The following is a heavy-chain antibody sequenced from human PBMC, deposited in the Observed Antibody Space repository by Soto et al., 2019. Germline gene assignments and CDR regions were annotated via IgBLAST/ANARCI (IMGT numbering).Heavy chain of an antibody. J-gene: IGHJ4*02. D-gene: IGHD3-10*01. CDR2: INSDNDDT. Sequence: SVKVSCKPSGYTFISYAIHWVRQAPVQRLEWIGWINSDNDDTKYAQKFPGRVTVTRDTSASTVYMELSSLRSEDTAVYYCAMQGGYYYDWGSYYDMRPIWGQGTLVTVSS. CDR3: AMQGGYYYDWGSYYDMRPI. CDR1: GYTFISYA. V-gene: IGHV1-3*01.